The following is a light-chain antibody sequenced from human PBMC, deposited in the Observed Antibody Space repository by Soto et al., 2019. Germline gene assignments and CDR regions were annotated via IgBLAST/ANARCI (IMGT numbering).Light chain of an antibody. Sequence: EIVLTQSPCTLSLSPGESATLSCRASQSVRSNYVAWYQQKPGQGPRLLIYDASNRATGIPARFSGSGSGTDFTLTISSLEPEDFAVYYCQQRSNWPPSFGQGARLEIK. V-gene: IGKV3-11*01. CDR3: QQRSNWPPS. CDR1: QSVRSN. J-gene: IGKJ5*01. CDR2: DAS.